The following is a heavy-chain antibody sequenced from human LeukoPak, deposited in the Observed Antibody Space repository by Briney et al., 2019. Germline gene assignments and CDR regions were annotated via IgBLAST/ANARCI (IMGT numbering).Heavy chain of an antibody. CDR2: ISSSSSYT. D-gene: IGHD2-21*01. J-gene: IGHJ4*02. CDR3: ARATQFVVPCARGFDY. Sequence: GGSLRLSCAASGFTFSDYYMSWIRQAPGKGLEWVSYISSSSSYTNYADSVKGRFTISRDNAKNSLYLQMNSLRAEDTAVYYCARATQFVVPCARGFDYWGQGTLVTVSS. CDR1: GFTFSDYY. V-gene: IGHV3-11*06.